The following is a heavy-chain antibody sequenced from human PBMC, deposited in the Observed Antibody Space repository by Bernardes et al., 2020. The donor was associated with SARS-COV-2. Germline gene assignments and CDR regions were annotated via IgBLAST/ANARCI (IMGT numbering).Heavy chain of an antibody. CDR3: ARGFGYCSSTSCYSHEADGMDV. D-gene: IGHD2-2*03. CDR2: ISAYNGNT. CDR1: GYTFTSYG. Sequence: ASVKVSCKASGYTFTSYGISWVRQAPGQGLEWMGWISAYNGNTNYAQKLQGRVTMTTDTSTSTAYMELRSLRSDDTAVYYCARGFGYCSSTSCYSHEADGMDVWGQGTTVTVSS. V-gene: IGHV1-18*04. J-gene: IGHJ6*02.